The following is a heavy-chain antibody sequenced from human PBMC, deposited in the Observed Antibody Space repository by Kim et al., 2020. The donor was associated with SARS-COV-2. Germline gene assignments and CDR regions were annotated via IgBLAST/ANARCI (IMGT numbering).Heavy chain of an antibody. Sequence: GSVQGRFTISRDNARNSLYLQMNSLRAEDTAMYYCAKVRLYRDSSGAFDVWGQGTMVTVSS. CDR3: AKVRLYRDSSGAFDV. D-gene: IGHD6-25*01. V-gene: IGHV3-9*01. J-gene: IGHJ3*01.